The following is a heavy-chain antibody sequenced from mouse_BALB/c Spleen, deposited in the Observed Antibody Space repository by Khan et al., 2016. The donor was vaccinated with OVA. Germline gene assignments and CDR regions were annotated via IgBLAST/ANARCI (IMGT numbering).Heavy chain of an antibody. CDR3: ARGDYYGYTMDD. D-gene: IGHD1-1*01. J-gene: IGHJ4*01. CDR2: ISYSGLT. CDR1: GYSITSNYA. V-gene: IGHV3-2*02. Sequence: EVQLQESGPGLVKPSQSLSLTCTVTGYSITSNYAWNWIRQFPGNKLEWMGYISYSGLTSNNPSLKSRISITRDTSKNHFFLQLNSVTTEYTATYCCARGDYYGYTMDDWGQGASVTVSS.